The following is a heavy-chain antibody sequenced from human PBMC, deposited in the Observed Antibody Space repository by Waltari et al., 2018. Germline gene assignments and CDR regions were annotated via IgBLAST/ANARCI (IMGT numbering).Heavy chain of an antibody. D-gene: IGHD2-15*01. Sequence: QLQLQESGPRLVKPSGTLYLTCAVSGDSMSKTDWWSWVRQSPGKGLQWIGQVQRSGRTNYNPSFASRVSISVDTSTNQFSLKVTSATAADTAVYFCARDRGRGIYLDTWGQGTLVTVSP. CDR2: VQRSGRT. V-gene: IGHV4-4*02. CDR3: ARDRGRGIYLDT. J-gene: IGHJ5*02. CDR1: GDSMSKTDW.